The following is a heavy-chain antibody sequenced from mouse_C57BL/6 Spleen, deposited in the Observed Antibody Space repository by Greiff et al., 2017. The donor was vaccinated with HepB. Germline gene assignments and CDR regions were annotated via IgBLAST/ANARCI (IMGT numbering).Heavy chain of an antibody. CDR1: GYTFTSYD. D-gene: IGHD1-1*01. V-gene: IGHV1-85*01. J-gene: IGHJ3*01. CDR3: GYGSSPAWFAY. CDR2: IYPRDGST. Sequence: VQLQQSGPELVKPGASVKLSCKASGYTFTSYDINWVKQRPGQGLEWIGWIYPRDGSTKYNEKFKGKATLTVDTSSSTAYMERHSLTSEDSAVYFCGYGSSPAWFAYWGQGTLVTVSA.